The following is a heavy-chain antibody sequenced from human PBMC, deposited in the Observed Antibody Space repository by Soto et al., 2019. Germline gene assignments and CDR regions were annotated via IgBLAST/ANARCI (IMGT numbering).Heavy chain of an antibody. V-gene: IGHV4-59*08. CDR2: IYYSGST. CDR3: ARLAHYGDYFAY. Sequence: SETLSLTCTVSGGSISSYYWSWIRQPPGKGLEWIGYIYYSGSTNYNPSLKSRVTISVDTSKNPFSLKLSSVTAADTAVYYCARLAHYGDYFAYWGQGTLVTVSS. D-gene: IGHD4-17*01. CDR1: GGSISSYY. J-gene: IGHJ4*02.